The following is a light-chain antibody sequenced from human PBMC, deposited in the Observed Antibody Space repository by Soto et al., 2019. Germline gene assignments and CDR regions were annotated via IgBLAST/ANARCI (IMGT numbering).Light chain of an antibody. J-gene: IGKJ3*01. V-gene: IGKV3-20*01. Sequence: EIVLTQSPGTLSLSPGERATLSCRASQSVSSSYLAWYQQKPGQAPSLLIYAASSRATAIPDRFSGSGSGTDLTLTISRLEPEDFAVYYCQQYGRSPFTFGPGTKVDIK. CDR3: QQYGRSPFT. CDR1: QSVSSSY. CDR2: AAS.